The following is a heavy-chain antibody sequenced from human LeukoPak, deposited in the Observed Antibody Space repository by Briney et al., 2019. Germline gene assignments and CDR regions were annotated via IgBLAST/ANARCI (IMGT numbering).Heavy chain of an antibody. J-gene: IGHJ4*02. V-gene: IGHV3-9*01. CDR3: AKTGYSTEFDY. CDR2: ISWNSGSI. D-gene: IGHD6-13*01. Sequence: SLRLSCAASGFTFDDYAMHWVRQAPGKGLEWVSGISWNSGSIGYADSVKGRFTISRDNAKNSLYLQMNSLRAEDTALYYCAKTGYSTEFDYWGQGTLVTVSS. CDR1: GFTFDDYA.